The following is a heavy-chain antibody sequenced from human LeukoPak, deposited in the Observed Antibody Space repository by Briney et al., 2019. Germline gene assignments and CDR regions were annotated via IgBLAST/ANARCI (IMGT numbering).Heavy chain of an antibody. CDR3: ARGTYDSSGYYSYFDY. J-gene: IGHJ4*02. CDR2: INHSGST. Sequence: PSETLSLTCAAYGGSFSGYYWSWIRQPPGKGLEWIGEINHSGSTNYNPSLKSRVTISVDTSKNQFSLKLSSVTAADTAVYYCARGTYDSSGYYSYFDYWGQGTLVTVSS. CDR1: GGSFSGYY. V-gene: IGHV4-34*01. D-gene: IGHD3-22*01.